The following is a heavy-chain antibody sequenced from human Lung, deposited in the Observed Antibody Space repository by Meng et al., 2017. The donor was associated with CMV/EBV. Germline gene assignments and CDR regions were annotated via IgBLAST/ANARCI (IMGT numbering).Heavy chain of an antibody. J-gene: IGHJ6*02. CDR2: INPSGGST. CDR1: GYTFTGYY. D-gene: IGHD3-10*01. CDR3: ARALSYYYGDYYYYYGMDV. V-gene: IGHV1-46*01. Sequence: ASVXVSXKASGYTFTGYYMHWVRQAPGQGLEWMGIINPSGGSTSYAQKFQGRVTMTRDTSTSTVYMELSSLRSEDTAVYYCARALSYYYGDYYYYYGMDVWGQGTTVTVSS.